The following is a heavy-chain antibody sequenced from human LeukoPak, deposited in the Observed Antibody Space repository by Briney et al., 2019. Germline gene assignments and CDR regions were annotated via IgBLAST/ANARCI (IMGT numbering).Heavy chain of an antibody. J-gene: IGHJ6*02. Sequence: ASVKVSCKASVCTFTAYYMHGVGQAPGQAPEWMGWVNPNSGGTDYGQKFKGRVTLTRDTSLTTTYMELNSLTSDDTAVYYCARDGEDVARSGRVYGMDVWGQGTTATVSS. D-gene: IGHD2-15*01. CDR3: ARDGEDVARSGRVYGMDV. CDR2: VNPNSGGT. CDR1: VCTFTAYY. V-gene: IGHV1-2*02.